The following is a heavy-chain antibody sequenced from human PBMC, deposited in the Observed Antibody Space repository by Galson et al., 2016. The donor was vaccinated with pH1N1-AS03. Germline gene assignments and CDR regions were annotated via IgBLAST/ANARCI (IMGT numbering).Heavy chain of an antibody. CDR1: GDSFGNYA. J-gene: IGHJ4*02. V-gene: IGHV1-69*10. Sequence: SVKVSCKASGDSFGNYAINWVRQAPGQGLEWMGGIIPVLGRANYPQKFQGRVTITTDTSPATVYMELKGLRFDDTAIYYCARMGFGGLVGDYWGQGTLVTVSS. CDR3: ARMGFGGLVGDY. D-gene: IGHD1-26*01. CDR2: IIPVLGRA.